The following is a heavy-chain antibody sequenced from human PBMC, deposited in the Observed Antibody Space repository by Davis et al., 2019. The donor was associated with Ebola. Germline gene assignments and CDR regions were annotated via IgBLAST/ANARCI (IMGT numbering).Heavy chain of an antibody. CDR3: ARDGIVEVIDLDY. CDR1: GLTFSSYW. V-gene: IGHV3-74*01. D-gene: IGHD3-16*02. CDR2: IKTDGSTT. J-gene: IGHJ4*02. Sequence: GESLKISCAASGLTFSSYWMYWVRQTPGKGLVWVSRIKTDGSTTNYADSVRGRITISRDNSKNTLYLQMNSLRADDTAVYYCARDGIVEVIDLDYWGQGTLVTVSS.